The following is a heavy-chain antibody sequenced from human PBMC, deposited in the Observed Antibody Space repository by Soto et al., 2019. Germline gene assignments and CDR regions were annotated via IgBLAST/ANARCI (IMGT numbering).Heavy chain of an antibody. J-gene: IGHJ4*01. Sequence: GGSLRLSCAASGFTFSRFWMHWVRQVPGQGLVWVSQINVDGSRTSYADSVKGRFTISRDNAKNTVHLHMNSLRVEDTALYFCARDSGYGPFYFDYWGHGTLVTVSS. V-gene: IGHV3-74*01. CDR2: INVDGSRT. CDR1: GFTFSRFW. CDR3: ARDSGYGPFYFDY. D-gene: IGHD5-12*01.